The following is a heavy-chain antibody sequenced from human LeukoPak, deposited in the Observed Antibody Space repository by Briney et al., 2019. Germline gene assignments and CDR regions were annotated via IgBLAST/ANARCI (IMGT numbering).Heavy chain of an antibody. J-gene: IGHJ4*02. D-gene: IGHD2-15*01. V-gene: IGHV1-2*02. CDR2: INPNSGGT. CDR3: ARGRYCSGGSCYGNYFDY. Sequence: ASVKVSCKASGYTFTGYYMHWVRQAPRQGLEWMGWINPNSGGTNYAQKFQGRVTMTRDTSISTAYMELSRLRSDDTAVYYCARGRYCSGGSCYGNYFDYWGQGTLVTVSS. CDR1: GYTFTGYY.